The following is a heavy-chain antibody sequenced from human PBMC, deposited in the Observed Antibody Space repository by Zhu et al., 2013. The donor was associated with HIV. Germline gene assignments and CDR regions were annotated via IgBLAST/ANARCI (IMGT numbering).Heavy chain of an antibody. CDR2: IIPIFGTA. CDR3: ARGPNMVQPFREFYFDY. D-gene: IGHD3-10*01. Sequence: VQLVQSGAEVKKPGASVKVSCKASGYTFTGYYMHWVRQAPGQGLEWMGGIIPIFGTANYAQKFQGRVTITADKSTSTAYMELRSLRSEDTAVYYCARGPNMVQPFREFYFDYWGQGTLVTVSS. CDR1: GYTFTGYY. V-gene: IGHV1-69*06. J-gene: IGHJ4*02.